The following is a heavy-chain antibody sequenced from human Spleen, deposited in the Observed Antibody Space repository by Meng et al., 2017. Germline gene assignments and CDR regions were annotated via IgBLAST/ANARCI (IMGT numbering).Heavy chain of an antibody. CDR1: GYTFTGYY. V-gene: IGHV1-2*02. D-gene: IGHD6-13*01. J-gene: IGHJ4*02. CDR2: FNPNSGGT. CDR3: ARDGPPGAAAGTGDY. Sequence: ASVKVSCKASGYTFTGYYMHWVRQAPGQGLEWMGWFNPNSGGTNFAQKFQGRVTMTRDTSISTAYMELSRLRSDDTAVYYCARDGPPGAAAGTGDYWGQGTLVTVPS.